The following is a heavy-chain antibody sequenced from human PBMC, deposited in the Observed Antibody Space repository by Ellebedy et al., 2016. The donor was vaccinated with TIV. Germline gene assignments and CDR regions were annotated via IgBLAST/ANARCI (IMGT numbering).Heavy chain of an antibody. J-gene: IGHJ3*02. V-gene: IGHV5-51*01. CDR1: GYSFTSYW. CDR3: ASRKAGGYYPDAFDI. Sequence: GESLKISXQGSGYSFTSYWIGWVRQMPGKGLEWMGIIYPGDSDTRYSPSFQGQVTISADKSISTAYLQWSSLKASDTAMYYCASRKAGGYYPDAFDIWGQGTMVTVSS. CDR2: IYPGDSDT. D-gene: IGHD3-22*01.